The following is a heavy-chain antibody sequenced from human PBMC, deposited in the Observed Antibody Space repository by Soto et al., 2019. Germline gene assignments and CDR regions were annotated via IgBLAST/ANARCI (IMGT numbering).Heavy chain of an antibody. D-gene: IGHD6-13*01. J-gene: IGHJ6*02. CDR2: INHSGST. CDR1: GGSFSGYY. Sequence: SETLSLTCAVYGGSFSGYYWSWIRQPPGKGLEWIGEINHSGSTNYNPSLKSRVTISVDTSKNQFSLKLSSVTAADTAVYYCARGGLYSSSWYGYYYYGMDVWGQGTTVTVSS. CDR3: ARGGLYSSSWYGYYYYGMDV. V-gene: IGHV4-34*01.